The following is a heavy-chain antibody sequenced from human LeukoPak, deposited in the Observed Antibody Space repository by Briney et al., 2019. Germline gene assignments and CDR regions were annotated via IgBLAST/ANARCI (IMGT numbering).Heavy chain of an antibody. Sequence: PSETLSLTCTVSGGSISSYYWSWIRQPPGKGLEWIGYIYYSGSTNYNPSLNSRVTISVDTSKNQFSLKLSSVTAADTAVYYCARGWGIAAAGTFDYWGQGTLVTVSS. CDR3: ARGWGIAAAGTFDY. CDR1: GGSISSYY. J-gene: IGHJ4*02. V-gene: IGHV4-59*01. D-gene: IGHD6-13*01. CDR2: IYYSGST.